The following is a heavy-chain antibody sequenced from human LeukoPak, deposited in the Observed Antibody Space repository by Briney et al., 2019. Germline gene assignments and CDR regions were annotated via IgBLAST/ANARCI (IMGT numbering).Heavy chain of an antibody. J-gene: IGHJ4*02. CDR1: GFTFSSYS. V-gene: IGHV3-21*01. CDR2: ISTSSSYI. D-gene: IGHD5-12*01. Sequence: PGGSLRLSCAASGFTFSSYSMNWVRQAPGKGLEWVSSISTSSSYIYYADSVKGRFTISRDNPKNSQYLQMNRLRVEDTAVYYCARVGLDRRGYSGYEAFDYWGQGTLVTVSS. CDR3: ARVGLDRRGYSGYEAFDY.